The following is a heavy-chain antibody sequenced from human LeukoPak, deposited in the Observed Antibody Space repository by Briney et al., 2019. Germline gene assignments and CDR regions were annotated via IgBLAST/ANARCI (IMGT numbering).Heavy chain of an antibody. Sequence: GRSLRLSCAASGFTFSSYGMHWVRQAPGKGLEWVAFIRYDGGNKYYADSVKGRFTISRDNSKNTLYLQMNSLRAEDTAVYYCAKGSGYSYGYDYFDYWGQGTLVTVSS. V-gene: IGHV3-30*02. D-gene: IGHD5-18*01. CDR3: AKGSGYSYGYDYFDY. CDR1: GFTFSSYG. J-gene: IGHJ4*02. CDR2: IRYDGGNK.